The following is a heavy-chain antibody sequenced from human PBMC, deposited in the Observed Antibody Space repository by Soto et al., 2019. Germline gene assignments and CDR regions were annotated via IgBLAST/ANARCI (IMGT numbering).Heavy chain of an antibody. J-gene: IGHJ4*02. CDR2: ISYDGSNK. CDR3: AWVRWLQGSFDY. Sequence: HPGGSLRLSCAASGFTFSSYAMHWVRQAPGKGLEWVAVISYDGSNKYYADSVKGRFTISRDNSKNTLYLQMNSLRAEDTAVYYCAWVRWLQGSFDYWGQGTLVTVSS. V-gene: IGHV3-30-3*01. D-gene: IGHD5-12*01. CDR1: GFTFSSYA.